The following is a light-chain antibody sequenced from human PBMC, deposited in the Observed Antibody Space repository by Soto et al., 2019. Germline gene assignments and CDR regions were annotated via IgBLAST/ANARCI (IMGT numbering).Light chain of an antibody. CDR1: QSVSSSF. CDR3: QHYRSSWT. V-gene: IGKV3-20*01. CDR2: GTS. Sequence: EIVLTQSPGTLSLSPGERATLSCRASQSVSSSFLAWYQQKPGQPHRLLIYGTSSRATGIPERFSGSGSGTDFTLTISRLEPEDFAVYYCQHYRSSWTFGRGTKVEVK. J-gene: IGKJ1*01.